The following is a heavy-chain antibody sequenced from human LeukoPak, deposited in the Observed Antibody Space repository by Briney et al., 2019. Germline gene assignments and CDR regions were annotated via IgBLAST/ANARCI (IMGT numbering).Heavy chain of an antibody. D-gene: IGHD6-13*01. CDR3: AREGFTSSWLYYYYYMDV. J-gene: IGHJ6*03. CDR2: ISSSGSTI. CDR1: GFTFSDYY. V-gene: IGHV3-11*04. Sequence: GGSLRLSCAASGFTFSDYYMSWIRQAPGKGLEWVSYISSSGSTIYYADSVKGRFTISRDNAKNSLYLQMNSLRPEDTAIYYCAREGFTSSWLYYYYYMDVWDKGTTVTVSS.